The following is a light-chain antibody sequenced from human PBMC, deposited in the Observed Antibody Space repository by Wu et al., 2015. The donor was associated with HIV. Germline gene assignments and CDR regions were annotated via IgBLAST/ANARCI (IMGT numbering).Light chain of an antibody. V-gene: IGKV1-39*01. CDR2: GAS. Sequence: DIQMTQSPSSLSASVGDSVTITCRASQNIDSYVNWYQQKPGKVPKLLIFGASSLQSGVPSRFSGSGSGTDFTLTISSLQPEDFATYYCQQSYSTSWTFGQGTKVEIK. CDR3: QQSYSTSWT. J-gene: IGKJ1*01. CDR1: QNIDSY.